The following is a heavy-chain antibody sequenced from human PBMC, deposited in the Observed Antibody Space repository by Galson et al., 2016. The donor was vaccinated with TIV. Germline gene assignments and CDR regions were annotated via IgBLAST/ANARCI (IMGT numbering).Heavy chain of an antibody. CDR2: IIPLFGTA. Sequence: SVKVSCKASGDTFTSYPFNWVRQAPGQGLEWMGGIIPLFGTANYAQKFQGRVTVTADESTSTVYLDLSSLRSEDTAVYYCAKDRNTALDTYHYYYGMDVWGQATTVTGSS. D-gene: IGHD5-18*01. J-gene: IGHJ6*02. CDR3: AKDRNTALDTYHYYYGMDV. CDR1: GDTFTSYP. V-gene: IGHV1-69*13.